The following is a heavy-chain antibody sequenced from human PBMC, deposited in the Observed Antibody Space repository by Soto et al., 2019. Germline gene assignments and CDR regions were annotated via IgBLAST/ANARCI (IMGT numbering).Heavy chain of an antibody. CDR1: GFTFSSNG. CDR3: VVDTSGLLDY. Sequence: GGSLILSCAASGFTFSSNGMHWVRQAPGKGLEWVAVIWYDGNKKYYGDSVRGRFTISRDNSKNTLYLEMNSLRAEDTAVYYCVVDTSGLLDYWGQGTQVTVSS. V-gene: IGHV3-33*03. D-gene: IGHD3-22*01. J-gene: IGHJ4*02. CDR2: IWYDGNKK.